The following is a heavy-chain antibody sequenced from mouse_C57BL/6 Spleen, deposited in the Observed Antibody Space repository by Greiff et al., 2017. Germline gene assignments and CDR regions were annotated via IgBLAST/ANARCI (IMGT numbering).Heavy chain of an antibody. CDR1: GYTFIDYY. D-gene: IGHD1-1*01. CDR2: IYPGSGNT. V-gene: IGHV1-76*01. J-gene: IGHJ3*01. Sequence: QVQLQQSGAELVRPGASVKLSCKASGYTFIDYYINWVKQRPGQGLEWIARIYPGSGNTYYNEKFKGKATLTAEKSSSTAYMQLSSLTSEDSAVYFCAGYYYGSNWFAYWGQGTLVTVSA. CDR3: AGYYYGSNWFAY.